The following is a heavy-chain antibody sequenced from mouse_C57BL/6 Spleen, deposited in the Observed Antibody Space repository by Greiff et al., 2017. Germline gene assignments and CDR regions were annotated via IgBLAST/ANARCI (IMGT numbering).Heavy chain of an antibody. CDR2: IDPSDSYT. Sequence: QVQLQQPGAELVMPGASVKLSCKASGYTFTSYWMHWVKQRPGQGLEWIGEIDPSDSYTNYNQKFKGKSTLTVDKSSSTAYMQLSSLTSEDSAVYYCARWATEYFDVWGTGTTVTVSS. J-gene: IGHJ1*03. CDR1: GYTFTSYW. CDR3: ARWATEYFDV. V-gene: IGHV1-69*01. D-gene: IGHD3-1*01.